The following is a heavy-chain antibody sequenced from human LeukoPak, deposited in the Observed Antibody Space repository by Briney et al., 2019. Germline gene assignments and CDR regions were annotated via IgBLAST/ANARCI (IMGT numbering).Heavy chain of an antibody. J-gene: IGHJ4*02. D-gene: IGHD2-15*01. Sequence: SETLSLTCAVYGGSFSGYYWSWIRQPPGKGLEWIGEINHSGSTNYNPSLKSRVTISVDTSKNQFSLKLSSVTAADTAVYYCARTSPRAATFDYWGQGTLATVSS. V-gene: IGHV4-34*01. CDR2: INHSGST. CDR3: ARTSPRAATFDY. CDR1: GGSFSGYY.